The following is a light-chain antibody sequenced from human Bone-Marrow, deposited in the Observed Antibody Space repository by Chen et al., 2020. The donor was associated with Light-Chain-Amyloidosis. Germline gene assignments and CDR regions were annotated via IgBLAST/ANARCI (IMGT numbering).Light chain of an antibody. V-gene: IGLV3-21*03. CDR1: NIGSST. Sequence: SYVLTQPPSVSVAPGKTAKITCGGNNIGSSTVHWYQQRPGQAPVLVVYDNTDRPSGIPERFSGSNSGNTAALTISRVEAGDEADYYCQVWDRSSDRPVFGGGTKLTVL. J-gene: IGLJ3*02. CDR2: DNT. CDR3: QVWDRSSDRPV.